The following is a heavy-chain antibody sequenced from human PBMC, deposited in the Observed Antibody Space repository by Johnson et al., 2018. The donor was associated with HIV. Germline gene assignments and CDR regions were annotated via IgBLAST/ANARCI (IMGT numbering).Heavy chain of an antibody. CDR3: ARDPYTSAGNPFDI. CDR2: IGTAGDT. V-gene: IGHV3-13*01. Sequence: VQLVESGGGLVQPGGSLRLSCAASGFTFSSYDMHWVRQATGKGLEWVSAIGTAGDTYYPGSVKGRFTISRDNSKNTLFLQMNSLRAEDTAVYYCARDPYTSAGNPFDIWGQGTMVTVSS. J-gene: IGHJ3*02. D-gene: IGHD3-10*01. CDR1: GFTFSSYD.